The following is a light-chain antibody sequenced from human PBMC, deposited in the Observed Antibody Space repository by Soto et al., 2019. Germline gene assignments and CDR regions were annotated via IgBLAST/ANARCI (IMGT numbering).Light chain of an antibody. CDR2: GAS. Sequence: IVLTHSPWTLSLSPGERGAVCCTATQSVSSGFLAWYQQKPGQAPRLLMSGASSRATGIPDRFSGSGSGTALNITIRRMEPEDFAVHQCQKFGSSKINLGGG. V-gene: IGKV3-20*01. CDR1: QSVSSGF. J-gene: IGKJ4*01. CDR3: QKFGSSKIN.